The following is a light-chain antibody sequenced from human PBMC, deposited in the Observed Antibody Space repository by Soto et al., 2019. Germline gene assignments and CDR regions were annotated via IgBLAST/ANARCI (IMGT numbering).Light chain of an antibody. CDR3: QQSYSFPWT. J-gene: IGKJ1*01. CDR1: QSIRSY. CDR2: DAS. V-gene: IGKV1-39*01. Sequence: DIQMTQSPSSLSASVGDGVTITCRASQSIRSYLNWYQQKPGKAPKLLIYDASTLQSGVPSRFSGSGSGTDFTLTISSLQPEDFATYYCQQSYSFPWTFGQGTKVDIK.